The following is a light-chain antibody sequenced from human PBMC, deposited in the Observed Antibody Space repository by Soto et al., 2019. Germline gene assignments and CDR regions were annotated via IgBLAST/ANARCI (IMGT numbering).Light chain of an antibody. CDR3: QQYTNWPPNT. CDR2: GAS. CDR1: QSVSNNY. J-gene: IGKJ5*01. V-gene: IGKV3-20*01. Sequence: EIVLTQSPGTLSLSPGERATLSCRASQSVSNNYLAWYQQKPGQAPRLLIYGASSRATGIPDRFSGSGSGTDFTLSISRLEPEDFAVYYCQQYTNWPPNTFGQGTRLEMK.